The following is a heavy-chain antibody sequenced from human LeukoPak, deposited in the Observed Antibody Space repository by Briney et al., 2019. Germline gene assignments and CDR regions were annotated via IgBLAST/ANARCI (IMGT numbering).Heavy chain of an antibody. CDR3: ATSYDSSGCD. D-gene: IGHD3-22*01. Sequence: GGSLRLSCTASGFIFSSFWMAWVRQAPGKGLEWVANIKPDGSLQLYGDSVKGRFTISRDNAKNSLYLQMNNLRAEDTALYYCATSYDSSGCDWGQGTLVTVSS. J-gene: IGHJ4*02. CDR2: IKPDGSLQ. CDR1: GFIFSSFW. V-gene: IGHV3-7*01.